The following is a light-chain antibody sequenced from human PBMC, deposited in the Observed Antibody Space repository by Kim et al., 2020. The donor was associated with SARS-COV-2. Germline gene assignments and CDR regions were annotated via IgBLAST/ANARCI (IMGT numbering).Light chain of an antibody. CDR2: GIY. Sequence: AGERDTRDSRDSERGSRNGAWEQQKAGQAPRLLIYGIYTRATGVPPRFSGSGSGTEFTLTISSLQSEDFAVYYCQQYDNWPRRTFGQGTKLEI. CDR1: ERGSRN. J-gene: IGKJ2*01. V-gene: IGKV3-15*01. CDR3: QQYDNWPRRT.